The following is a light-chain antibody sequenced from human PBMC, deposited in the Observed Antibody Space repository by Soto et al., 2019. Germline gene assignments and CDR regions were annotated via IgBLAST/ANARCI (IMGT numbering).Light chain of an antibody. J-gene: IGKJ1*01. V-gene: IGKV3-15*01. CDR2: AAS. CDR1: QSIDSK. Sequence: IVMTQSPATLSLSPGERATLSCRAGQSIDSKLAWYQQRPGQAPRLLIYAASTRATGIPARFSGSGSGTEFTLTISGLQSEDFGVYYCQQYKSWRTFGQGTKVDI. CDR3: QQYKSWRT.